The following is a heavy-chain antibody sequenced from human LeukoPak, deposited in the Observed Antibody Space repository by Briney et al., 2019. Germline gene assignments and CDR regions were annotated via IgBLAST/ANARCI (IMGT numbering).Heavy chain of an antibody. CDR1: GFTLSNYE. D-gene: IGHD6-13*01. J-gene: IGHJ4*02. Sequence: GGSLRLSCAASGFTLSNYEMNWVRQAPGKGLEWVSYINRGSTDIQYADSVKGRFTISRDKAKNSLYMQMNSLKAEDAAVYYWARAVSPTAGNYLRCYFCDNWGQGTLVTVSS. CDR2: INRGSTDI. V-gene: IGHV3-48*03. CDR3: ARAVSPTAGNYLRCYFCDN.